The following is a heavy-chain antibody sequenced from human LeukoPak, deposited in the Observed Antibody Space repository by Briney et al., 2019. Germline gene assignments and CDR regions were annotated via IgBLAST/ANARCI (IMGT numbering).Heavy chain of an antibody. D-gene: IGHD3-16*01. CDR2: MNPNSGNT. V-gene: IGHV1-8*01. J-gene: IGHJ6*02. CDR1: GYTFTRYD. CDR3: ARGSVSHLAVYYYYYYGMDV. Sequence: ASVKVSCKASGYTFTRYDINWVRQATGQGLEWMGWMNPNSGNTGYAQKFQGRVTMTRNTSISTAYMELSSLRSEDTAVYYCARGSVSHLAVYYYYYYGMDVWGQGTTVTVSS.